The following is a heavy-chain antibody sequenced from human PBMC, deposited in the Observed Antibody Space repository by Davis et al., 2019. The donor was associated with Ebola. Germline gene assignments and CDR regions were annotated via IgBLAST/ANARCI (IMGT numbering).Heavy chain of an antibody. J-gene: IGHJ6*02. CDR1: GFTFSSYA. Sequence: GGSLRLSCSASGFTFSSYAMHWVRQAPGKGLEYVSAISSNGGSTYYADSVKGRFTISRDNSKNTLYLQMNSLRAEDTAVYYCARDFGYYDSSGYYYWYYGMDVWGQGTTVTVSS. CDR2: ISSNGGST. V-gene: IGHV3-64*04. D-gene: IGHD3-22*01. CDR3: ARDFGYYDSSGYYYWYYGMDV.